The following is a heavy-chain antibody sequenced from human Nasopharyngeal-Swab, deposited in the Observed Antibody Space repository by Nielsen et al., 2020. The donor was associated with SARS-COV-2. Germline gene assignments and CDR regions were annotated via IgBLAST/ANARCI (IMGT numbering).Heavy chain of an antibody. V-gene: IGHV3-74*01. CDR1: GFTPSRHW. J-gene: IGHJ3*02. CDR3: VREDDAFDI. Sequence: GGSLRLSCAASGFTPSRHWMHWVRQESGKALVWVSCVKSDGSITHYADSVKGRFTISRDNAKNTLYLQMNSLRAEDTAVYYCVREDDAFDIWGQGTTVTVSS. CDR2: VKSDGSIT.